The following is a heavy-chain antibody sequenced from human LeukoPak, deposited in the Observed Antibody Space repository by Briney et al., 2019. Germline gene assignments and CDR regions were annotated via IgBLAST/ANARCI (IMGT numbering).Heavy chain of an antibody. CDR2: INHSGST. CDR1: GGSFSGYY. D-gene: IGHD3-9*01. CDR3: ARSPPGTWFYYMDV. V-gene: IGHV4-34*01. J-gene: IGHJ6*03. Sequence: SETLSLTCAVYGGSFSGYYWSWIRQPPGKGLEWIGEINHSGSTNYNPSIKSRVTMSVDTSKNQFSLKLSSVTAADTAVYYCARSPPGTWFYYMDVWGKGTTVTVSS.